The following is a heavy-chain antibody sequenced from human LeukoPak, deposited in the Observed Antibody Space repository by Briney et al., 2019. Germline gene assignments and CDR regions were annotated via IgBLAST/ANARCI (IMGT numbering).Heavy chain of an antibody. J-gene: IGHJ4*02. CDR2: MSLSSGST. V-gene: IGHV1-46*01. CDR3: ASGDTSGYPPNDY. Sequence: ASVKVSCKASGYTFTTDYMHWVRQAPGRGLEWMGIMSLSSGSTTYAQKFQGRVTMTRDTSTSAVYMELSSLRSEDTALYYCASGDTSGYPPNDYWGQGTLVTVSS. CDR1: GYTFTTDY. D-gene: IGHD3-22*01.